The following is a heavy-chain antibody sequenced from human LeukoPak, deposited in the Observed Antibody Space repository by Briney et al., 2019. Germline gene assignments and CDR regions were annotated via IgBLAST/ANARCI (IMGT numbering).Heavy chain of an antibody. J-gene: IGHJ4*02. V-gene: IGHV3-48*04. CDR2: ISSSSSTI. CDR1: GFTFSSYS. CDR3: AGELGGLFDY. Sequence: GGSLRLSCAASGFTFSSYSMNWVRQAPGKGLEWVSYISSSSSTIYYADSVKGRFTISRDNAKNSLYLQMNSLRAEDTAVYYCAGELGGLFDYWGQGTLVTVSS. D-gene: IGHD3-16*01.